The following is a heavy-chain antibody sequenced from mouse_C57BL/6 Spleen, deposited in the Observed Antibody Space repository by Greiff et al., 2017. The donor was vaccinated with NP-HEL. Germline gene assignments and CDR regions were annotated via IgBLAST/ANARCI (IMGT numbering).Heavy chain of an antibody. CDR1: GYTFTRYW. Sequence: QVQLQQPGAELVMPGASVKLSRKASGYTFTRYWMHWVKPRPGPGLAWLGEIDPSDSYPNYNQKFKGKSTLTVDKSSSTAYMQLSSLTSEDSAVYYCARGGLYIGVWYFDVWGTGTTVTVSS. CDR3: ARGGLYIGVWYFDV. J-gene: IGHJ1*03. D-gene: IGHD2-14*01. V-gene: IGHV1-69*01. CDR2: IDPSDSYP.